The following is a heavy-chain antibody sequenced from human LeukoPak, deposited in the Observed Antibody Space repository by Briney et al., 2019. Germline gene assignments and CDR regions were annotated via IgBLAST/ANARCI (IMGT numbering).Heavy chain of an antibody. CDR3: AGGYSNGAFDY. D-gene: IGHD5-18*01. CDR2: ISSSGSTI. J-gene: IGHJ4*02. CDR1: GFTFSSYE. V-gene: IGHV3-48*03. Sequence: GGSLRLSCAASGFTFSSYEMNWVRQAPGKGLEWVSYISSSGSTIYYADSVKGRFTISRDNAKNSLYLQMNSLRAEDTAVYYCAGGYSNGAFDYWGQGTLVTVSS.